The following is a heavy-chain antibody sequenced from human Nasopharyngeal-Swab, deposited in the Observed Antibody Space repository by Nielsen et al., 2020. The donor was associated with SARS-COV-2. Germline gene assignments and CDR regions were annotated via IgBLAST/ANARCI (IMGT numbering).Heavy chain of an antibody. D-gene: IGHD2-15*01. Sequence: ASVKVSCKASGYTFTSYGISWVRQAPGQGLEWMGWISAYNGNTNYTQKFQGRVTMTTDTSTSTAYMELRSLRSDDTAVYYCARDYPGGSAPLQHWGQGTLVTVSS. CDR1: GYTFTSYG. V-gene: IGHV1-18*01. CDR3: ARDYPGGSAPLQH. J-gene: IGHJ1*01. CDR2: ISAYNGNT.